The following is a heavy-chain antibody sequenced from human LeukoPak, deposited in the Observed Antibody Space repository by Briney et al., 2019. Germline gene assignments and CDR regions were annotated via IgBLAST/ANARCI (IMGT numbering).Heavy chain of an antibody. CDR2: IYTSGST. CDR3: ASGITYYDILTGFDY. CDR1: GGSISSYY. J-gene: IGHJ4*02. D-gene: IGHD3-9*01. Sequence: SETLSLTCTVSGGSISSYYWSWIRQPAGKGLEWIGRIYTSGSTNYNPSLKSRATMSVDTSKNQFSLKLSSVTAADTAVYYCASGITYYDILTGFDYWGQGTLVTVYS. V-gene: IGHV4-4*07.